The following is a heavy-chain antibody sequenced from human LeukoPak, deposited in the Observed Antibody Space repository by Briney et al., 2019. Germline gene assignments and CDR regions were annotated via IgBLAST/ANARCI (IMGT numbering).Heavy chain of an antibody. Sequence: ETLSLTCAVSGGSISSSNWWSWVRQAPGKGLEWVSLIDSGGSTYYADSVKGRFTISRDNSKNTLYLQMNSLRAEDTAVYYCARDRMGQQLISRKDYYYMDVWGKGTTVTISS. CDR1: GGSISSSNW. D-gene: IGHD6-13*01. CDR2: IDSGGST. CDR3: ARDRMGQQLISRKDYYYMDV. V-gene: IGHV3-66*01. J-gene: IGHJ6*03.